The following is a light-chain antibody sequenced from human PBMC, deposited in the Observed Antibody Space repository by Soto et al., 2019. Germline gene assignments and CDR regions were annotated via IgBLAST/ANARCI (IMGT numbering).Light chain of an antibody. J-gene: IGKJ1*01. CDR2: GAS. V-gene: IGKV3-20*01. CDR3: KQYGSSTEWT. Sequence: EIVLTQSPGTLSLSPGERATLSCRASQSVTSSKLAWYQQKPGQAPRLLIYGASFRATGIPARFIGSGSGTDFTLTISSLVAEDFAVYHCKQYGSSTEWTFGQGTKVEIK. CDR1: QSVTSSK.